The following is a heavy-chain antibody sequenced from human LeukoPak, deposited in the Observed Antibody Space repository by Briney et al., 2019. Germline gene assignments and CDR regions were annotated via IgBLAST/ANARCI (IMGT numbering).Heavy chain of an antibody. V-gene: IGHV1-2*02. CDR3: ASSTFLWFGELLSGLQPHDAFDI. Sequence: ASVKVSCKASGYTFTGYYMHWVRQAPGQGLEWMGWINPNSGGTNYAQKFQGRVTMTRDTSISTAYMKLSRLRSDDTAVYYCASSTFLWFGELLSGLQPHDAFDIWGQGTMVTVSS. CDR2: INPNSGGT. CDR1: GYTFTGYY. D-gene: IGHD3-10*01. J-gene: IGHJ3*02.